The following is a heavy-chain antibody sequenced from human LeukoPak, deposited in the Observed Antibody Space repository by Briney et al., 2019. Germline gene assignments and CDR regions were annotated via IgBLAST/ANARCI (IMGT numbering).Heavy chain of an antibody. V-gene: IGHV3-21*01. CDR1: GFTFSTYS. J-gene: IGHJ5*02. CDR3: ARGGTVAGTTLNWFDP. Sequence: GGSLRLSCAVSGFTFSTYSMNWVRQAPGKGLEWVSSISSSSSYIYYADSVKGRFTISRDNAKNSLYLQMNSLRAEDTAVYYCARGGTVAGTTLNWFDPWGQGTLVTVSS. D-gene: IGHD6-19*01. CDR2: ISSSSSYI.